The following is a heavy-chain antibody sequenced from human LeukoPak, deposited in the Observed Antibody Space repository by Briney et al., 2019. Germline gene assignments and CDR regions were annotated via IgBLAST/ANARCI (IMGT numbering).Heavy chain of an antibody. CDR1: GASVGDYY. CDR2: IYTSGNT. CDR3: ARSPGSGSYSRPSPTLPFDP. D-gene: IGHD3-10*01. V-gene: IGHV4-4*07. Sequence: SETLSLTCTVSGASVGDYYWSWIPQAAGKGLEWLGRIYTSGNTIYNPSLQSRVTISVDVSKNQFSLRLISMTAADTAVYYCARSPGSGSYSRPSPTLPFDPWGQGTLVTVSS. J-gene: IGHJ5*02.